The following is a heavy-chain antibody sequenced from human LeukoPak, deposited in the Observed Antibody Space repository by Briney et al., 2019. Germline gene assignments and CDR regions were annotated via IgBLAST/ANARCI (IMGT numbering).Heavy chain of an antibody. CDR3: ARDRRDVVVVAATDFYYYYGMDV. CDR1: GFTVSSNY. V-gene: IGHV3-66*01. J-gene: IGHJ6*02. D-gene: IGHD2-15*01. Sequence: GGSLRLSCAASGFTVSSNYMSWVRQAPGKGLEWVSVIYSGGSTYYADSVKGRFTISRDNSKNTLYLQMNSLRAEDTAVYYCARDRRDVVVVAATDFYYYYGMDVWGQGTTVTVSS. CDR2: IYSGGST.